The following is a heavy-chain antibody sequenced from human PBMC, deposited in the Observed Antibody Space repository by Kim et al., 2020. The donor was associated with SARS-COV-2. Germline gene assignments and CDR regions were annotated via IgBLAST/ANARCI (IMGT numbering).Heavy chain of an antibody. J-gene: IGHJ4*02. CDR2: INPNNGDT. CDR3: VRVMVGTSVGYDY. D-gene: IGHD2-8*01. Sequence: ASVKVSCKASGYTLTGYYMHWVRQAPGQGLEWMGWINPNNGDTNYVQKFQGRVTMTRDTSINTAYMDLSRLRSDDTAVYYCVRVMVGTSVGYDYWGQGTLVTVSS. V-gene: IGHV1-2*02. CDR1: GYTLTGYY.